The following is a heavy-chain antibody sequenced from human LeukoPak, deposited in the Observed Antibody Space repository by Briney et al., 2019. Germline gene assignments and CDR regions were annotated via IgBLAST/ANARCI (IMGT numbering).Heavy chain of an antibody. V-gene: IGHV1-3*01. D-gene: IGHD3-10*01. J-gene: IGHJ4*02. CDR1: RYNFASYT. CDR2: INGDNGNT. CDR3: ARSSSGTYHY. Sequence: GASVKVSCKTSRYNFASYTMHWLRQAPGQSPEWMGSINGDNGNTKYSEKFQGRVTFTRGTSASSAYMELSRLRSEDTAVYYCARSSSGTYHYWGQGTLVTVSS.